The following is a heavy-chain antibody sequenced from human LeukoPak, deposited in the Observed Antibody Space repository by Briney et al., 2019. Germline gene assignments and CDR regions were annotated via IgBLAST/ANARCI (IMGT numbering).Heavy chain of an antibody. J-gene: IGHJ4*02. CDR2: ISYDGSNK. CDR1: GFTFSSYA. V-gene: IGHV3-30*04. Sequence: GRSLRLSCAASGFTFSSYAMHWVRQAPGKGLEWVAVISYDGSNKYYAGSVKGRSTISRDNSKNMLYLQMNSLRAEDTAVYYCARDAGVAATVYYFDYWGQGTLVTVSS. D-gene: IGHD2-15*01. CDR3: ARDAGVAATVYYFDY.